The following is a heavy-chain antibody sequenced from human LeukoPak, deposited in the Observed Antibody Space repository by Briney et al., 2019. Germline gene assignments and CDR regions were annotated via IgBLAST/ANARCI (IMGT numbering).Heavy chain of an antibody. CDR3: ARPRLRTAMVEFDY. V-gene: IGHV1-2*02. Sequence: ASVKVSCKASGGTFSSYAISWVRQAPGQGLEWMGWINPNSGGTNYAQKFQGRVTMTRDTSISTAYMELSRLRSDDTAVYYCARPRLRTAMVEFDYWGQGTLVTVSS. CDR2: INPNSGGT. J-gene: IGHJ4*02. CDR1: GGTFSSYA. D-gene: IGHD5-18*01.